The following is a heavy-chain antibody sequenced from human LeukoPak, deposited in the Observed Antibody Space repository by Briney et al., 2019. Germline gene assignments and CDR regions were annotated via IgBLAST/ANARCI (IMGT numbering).Heavy chain of an antibody. Sequence: TSETLSLTCAVYGGSFSGYYWSWIRQPPGKGLEWIGEINHSGSTNYNPSLKSRVTISVDMSKNQFSLKLSSVTAADTAVYYCARVVGWLQLRRWFDPWGQGTLVTVSS. J-gene: IGHJ5*02. CDR2: INHSGST. D-gene: IGHD5-12*01. CDR3: ARVVGWLQLRRWFDP. V-gene: IGHV4-34*01. CDR1: GGSFSGYY.